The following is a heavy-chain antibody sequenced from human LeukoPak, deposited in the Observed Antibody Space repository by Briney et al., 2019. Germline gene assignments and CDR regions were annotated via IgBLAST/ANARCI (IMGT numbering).Heavy chain of an antibody. CDR1: GGSISSSSHY. CDR3: ARVESSGYFYYYGMDV. Sequence: SETLSLTCTVSGGSISSSSHYWGWIRQPPGKGLEWIGSIYYSGSTNYNPSLKSRVTISVDTSKNQFSLKLSSVTAADTAVYYCARVESSGYFYYYGMDVWGQGTTVTVSS. J-gene: IGHJ6*02. V-gene: IGHV4-39*07. D-gene: IGHD3-22*01. CDR2: IYYSGST.